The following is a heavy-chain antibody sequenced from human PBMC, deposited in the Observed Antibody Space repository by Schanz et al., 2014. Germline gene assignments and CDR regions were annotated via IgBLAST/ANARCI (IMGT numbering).Heavy chain of an antibody. D-gene: IGHD3-16*02. CDR3: ARDNRYYLFDY. Sequence: EVHLLESGGGLVEPGGSLRLSCAASGFNFSDYAMCWVRQAPGKGLEYVSSISSKGDMTFYGNSVKGRFTISRDNSKNTLYLQLGSLSAEDTSVYFCARDNRYYLFDYWGQGALVTVSS. CDR2: ISSKGDMT. J-gene: IGHJ4*02. CDR1: GFNFSDYA. V-gene: IGHV3-64*01.